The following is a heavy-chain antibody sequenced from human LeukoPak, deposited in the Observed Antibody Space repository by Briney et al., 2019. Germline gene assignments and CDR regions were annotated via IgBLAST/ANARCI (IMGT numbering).Heavy chain of an antibody. CDR2: INHSGST. J-gene: IGHJ4*02. D-gene: IGHD2-15*01. Sequence: SETLSLTCAVYGGSFSGYYWSWIRQPPGKGLEWIGEINHSGSTNYNPSLKSRVTISVDTSKNQFSLKLGSVTAADTAVYYCARGNPIVVVVAATARYFDYWGQGTLVTVSS. V-gene: IGHV4-34*01. CDR3: ARGNPIVVVVAATARYFDY. CDR1: GGSFSGYY.